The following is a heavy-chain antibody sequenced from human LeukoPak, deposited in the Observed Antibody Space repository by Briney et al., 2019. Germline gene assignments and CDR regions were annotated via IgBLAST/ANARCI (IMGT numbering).Heavy chain of an antibody. V-gene: IGHV3-13*01. CDR3: ARDTFGGMDV. CDR2: IVPSGDT. J-gene: IGHJ6*02. Sequence: TGGSLRLSCAASGFTFSYYDMHWVRQGADRGLEWVSAIVPSGDTFYPGSVKGRFTISRENAKSSLYLQMNSLRAGDTAVYFCARDTFGGMDVWGQGTTVTVSS. D-gene: IGHD3-10*01. CDR1: GFTFSYYD.